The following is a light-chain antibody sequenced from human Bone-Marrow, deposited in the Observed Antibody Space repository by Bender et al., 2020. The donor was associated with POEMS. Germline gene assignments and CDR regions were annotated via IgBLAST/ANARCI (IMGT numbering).Light chain of an antibody. CDR1: SSNLGSNY. J-gene: IGLJ3*02. Sequence: QSVLIQPPSASGAPGQTVTISCSGGSSNLGSNYVYWYQHHPGKAPKLMFYDVSKRPSGVPDRFSGSKSGNTASLTISGLQAEDEADYYCCSYAGSYTWVFGGGTKLTVL. V-gene: IGLV2-11*01. CDR2: DVS. CDR3: CSYAGSYTWV.